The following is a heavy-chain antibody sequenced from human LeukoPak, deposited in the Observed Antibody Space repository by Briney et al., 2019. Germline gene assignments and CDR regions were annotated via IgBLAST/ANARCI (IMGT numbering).Heavy chain of an antibody. V-gene: IGHV1-69*13. D-gene: IGHD3-22*01. J-gene: IGHJ4*02. CDR3: ARQPGVRYYYDSSGYYFDY. Sequence: ASVKVSCKASGGTFSSYAFSWVRQAPGQGLEWMGGIIPIFGTANYAQKFQGRVTITADESTSTAYMELSSLRSEDTAVYYCARQPGVRYYYDSSGYYFDYWGQGTLVTVSS. CDR2: IIPIFGTA. CDR1: GGTFSSYA.